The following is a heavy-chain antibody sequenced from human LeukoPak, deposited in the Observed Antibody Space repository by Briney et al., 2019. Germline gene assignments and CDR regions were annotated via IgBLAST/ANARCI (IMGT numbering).Heavy chain of an antibody. Sequence: SVKVSCKASGGTFSSYAISWVRQAPGQGLEWMGRIIPILGIANYAQKFQGRVTINADKSTRTAYMELRSLRSEDTAVYYCAREHGEMTTNGHYFDYWGQGTLVTVSS. CDR3: AREHGEMTTNGHYFDY. CDR1: GGTFSSYA. D-gene: IGHD5-24*01. CDR2: IIPILGIA. V-gene: IGHV1-69*04. J-gene: IGHJ4*02.